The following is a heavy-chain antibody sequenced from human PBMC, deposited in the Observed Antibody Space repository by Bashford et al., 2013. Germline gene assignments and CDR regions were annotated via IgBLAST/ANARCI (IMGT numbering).Heavy chain of an antibody. CDR2: ISGSSGST. CDR3: AKDRDDYGDPDAFNM. D-gene: IGHD4-17*01. V-gene: IGHV3-23*01. Sequence: VRQAPGKGLEWVSAISGSSGSTYYADSVKAGSPSPETIPSTTLYLQMNSLRAEDTAVYYCAKDRDDYGDPDAFNMWGQGTMVTVSS. J-gene: IGHJ3*02.